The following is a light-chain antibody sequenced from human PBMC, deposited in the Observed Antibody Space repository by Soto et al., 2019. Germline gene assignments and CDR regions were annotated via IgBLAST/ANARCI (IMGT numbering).Light chain of an antibody. CDR1: SSDVGGYDY. CDR3: CSYAGTYTGV. CDR2: DVT. Sequence: QSALTQPRSVSGSPGQPVTISCTGTSSDVGGYDYVSWYQQNPGKAPKLIIYDVTKRPSGVPDRFSGSKSGNTAALTISGLQADDEADYYCCSYAGTYTGVFGGGTKLTVL. V-gene: IGLV2-11*01. J-gene: IGLJ3*02.